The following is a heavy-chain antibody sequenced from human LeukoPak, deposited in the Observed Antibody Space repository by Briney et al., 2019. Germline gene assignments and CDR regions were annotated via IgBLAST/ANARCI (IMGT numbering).Heavy chain of an antibody. D-gene: IGHD6-25*01. V-gene: IGHV3-11*05. CDR1: GFSFSDYY. CDR2: ISSSSSYT. Sequence: PGGSLRLSCAASGFSFSDYYMSWIRQAPGKGLEWVSYISSSSSYTNYADSVKGRFTISRDNAKNSLFLQMNSLRAEDTAVYYCAKESGGYYYYGMDVWGQGTTVTVSS. J-gene: IGHJ6*02. CDR3: AKESGGYYYYGMDV.